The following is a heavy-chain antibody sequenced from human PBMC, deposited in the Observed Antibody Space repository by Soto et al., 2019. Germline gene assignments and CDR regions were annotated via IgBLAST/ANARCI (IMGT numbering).Heavy chain of an antibody. CDR3: AREGPSHTHTPYYCAGRDA. V-gene: IGHV1-18*04. Sequence: ASLKVSCKASGYTLTTYGLSWVRQAPGQGLEWMAWFSPYNGNTNFAQKFQGRVTMGTDTSKNTAYMELRRLTSDDTAMYYCAREGPSHTHTPYYCAGRDAGGQGT. J-gene: IGHJ6*02. CDR1: GYTLTTYG. CDR2: FSPYNGNT.